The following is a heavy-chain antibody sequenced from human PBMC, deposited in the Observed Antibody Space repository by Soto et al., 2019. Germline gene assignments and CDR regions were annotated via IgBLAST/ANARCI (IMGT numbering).Heavy chain of an antibody. J-gene: IGHJ6*02. D-gene: IGHD6-19*01. CDR2: ISSSSSTI. CDR3: ARDHGSCWYYYYYGMAV. V-gene: IGHV3-48*01. Sequence: PGGSLRVSCAASGFTFSSYSMNWGRQAPGKGLEWVSYISSSSSTIYYADSVKGRFTISRDNAKNSLYLQMNSLRAEDTAVYYCARDHGSCWYYYYYGMAVWGQGTTVTVSS. CDR1: GFTFSSYS.